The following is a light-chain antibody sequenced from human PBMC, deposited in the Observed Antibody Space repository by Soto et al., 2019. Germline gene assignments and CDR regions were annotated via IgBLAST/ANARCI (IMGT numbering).Light chain of an antibody. CDR2: EVS. Sequence: QSALTQPPSASGSPGQSVTISCTGTSSDVGGYNYVSWHQQHPGKAPKLMIYEVSKRPSGVPDRFSGSKSGNTASLTVSGLQAEDEADYYCSSYADSNNVLFGGGTKLTVL. CDR3: SSYADSNNVL. J-gene: IGLJ2*01. V-gene: IGLV2-8*01. CDR1: SSDVGGYNY.